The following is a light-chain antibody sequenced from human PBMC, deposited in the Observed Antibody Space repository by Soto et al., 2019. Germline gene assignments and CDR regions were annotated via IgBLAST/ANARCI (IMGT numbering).Light chain of an antibody. Sequence: EIVMTQSPATLSVSPGERATLYCKASQRISSNLAWYQQKPGQPPRLLIYGASTRATGIPARFSGSGSGTEFTLTISGLQSEDFAVYYCQQGSTFGQGTKVDIK. CDR3: QQGST. J-gene: IGKJ1*01. CDR2: GAS. CDR1: QRISSN. V-gene: IGKV3-15*01.